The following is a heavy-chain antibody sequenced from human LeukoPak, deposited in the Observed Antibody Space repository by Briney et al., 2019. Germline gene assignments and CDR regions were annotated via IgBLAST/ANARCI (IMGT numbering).Heavy chain of an antibody. V-gene: IGHV1-18*01. Sequence: GASVKVSCKASGYTFTSYGIIWVRQAPGQGLEWMGWISAYNGNTNYAQKLQGRVTMTTDTSTSTAYMELRSLRSDDTAVYYCARDSPYYYDSSGYYYGFDYWGQGTLVTVSS. CDR1: GYTFTSYG. CDR2: ISAYNGNT. CDR3: ARDSPYYYDSSGYYYGFDY. D-gene: IGHD3-22*01. J-gene: IGHJ4*02.